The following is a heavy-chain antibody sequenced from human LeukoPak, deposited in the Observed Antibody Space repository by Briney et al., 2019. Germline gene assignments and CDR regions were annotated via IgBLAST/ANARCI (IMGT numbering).Heavy chain of an antibody. CDR1: GLTFSSYA. J-gene: IGHJ3*02. D-gene: IGHD2-15*01. CDR3: ARSRGSPNSGEDAFDI. Sequence: PGGSLRLSCAASGLTFSSYAMHWVRQAPGKGLGWVAVMSYGGTYKYYADSVKGRFTISRDNSKNTVYLQMNSLRGEDTAVYYCARSRGSPNSGEDAFDIWGQGTVVTVSS. CDR2: MSYGGTYK. V-gene: IGHV3-30-3*01.